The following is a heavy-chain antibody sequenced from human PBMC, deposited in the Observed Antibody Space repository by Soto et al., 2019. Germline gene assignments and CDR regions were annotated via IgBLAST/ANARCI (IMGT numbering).Heavy chain of an antibody. CDR2: IYHSGST. CDR3: AREHQLLYFDL. D-gene: IGHD2-2*01. J-gene: IGHJ2*01. Sequence: SETLSLTCAVSGGSISSGGYSWSWIRQPPGKGLEWIGYIYHSGSTYYNPSLKSRVTISVDRSKNQFSLKLSSVTAADTAVYYCAREHQLLYFDLWGRGTLVTVSS. CDR1: GGSISSGGYS. V-gene: IGHV4-30-2*01.